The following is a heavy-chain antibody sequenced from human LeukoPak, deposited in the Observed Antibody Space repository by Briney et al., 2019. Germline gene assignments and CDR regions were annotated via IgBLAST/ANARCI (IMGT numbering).Heavy chain of an antibody. J-gene: IGHJ5*02. D-gene: IGHD3-3*01. V-gene: IGHV4-39*01. CDR2: IYYSGST. CDR1: GGPISSSSYY. Sequence: MSSETLSLTCTVSGGPISSSSYYWGWVPPPPGKGLEWIGGIYYSGSTYYNPSLKSRVTISVDTSKIQYSLKLSSVTAADTAVYYCARRARITILLFGFDPWGEGTLVTVSA. CDR3: ARRARITILLFGFDP.